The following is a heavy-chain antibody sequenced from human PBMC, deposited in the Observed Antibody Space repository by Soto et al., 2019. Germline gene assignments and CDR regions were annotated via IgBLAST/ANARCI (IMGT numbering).Heavy chain of an antibody. J-gene: IGHJ1*01. D-gene: IGHD2-15*01. Sequence: GGSLRLSCAASGFTFSSYSMNWVRQAPGKGLEWVSYISSSSSTIYYADSVKGRFTISRDNAKNSLYLQMNSLRAEDTAVYYCARGHHSQAGYCRGGSCYLAEYCQDCGQGT. V-gene: IGHV3-48*01. CDR3: ARGHHSQAGYCRGGSCYLAEYCQD. CDR1: GFTFSSYS. CDR2: ISSSSSTI.